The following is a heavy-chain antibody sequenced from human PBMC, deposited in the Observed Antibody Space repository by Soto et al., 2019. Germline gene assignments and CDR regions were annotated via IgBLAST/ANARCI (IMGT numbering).Heavy chain of an antibody. CDR3: ARDREPEYSSAIFFDI. D-gene: IGHD5-18*01. J-gene: IGHJ4*02. Sequence: GGSLRLSCAASGLTVSSSYTSWVRQAPEKGLQWVSVIYSAGSTYYANSVKGRFTISRDISTNMLYLQMSSLTDEDTAVYYCARDREPEYSSAIFFDIWGQGALVTVSS. CDR2: IYSAGST. CDR1: GLTVSSSY. V-gene: IGHV3-53*01.